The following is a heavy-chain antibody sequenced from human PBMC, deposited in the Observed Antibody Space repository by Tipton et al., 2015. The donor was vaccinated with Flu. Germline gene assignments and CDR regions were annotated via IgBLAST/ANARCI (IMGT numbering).Heavy chain of an antibody. J-gene: IGHJ4*02. CDR1: GYTFSSYR. D-gene: IGHD3-22*01. CDR3: AGYETSDYYHEVDY. CDR2: ISAYNGDT. Sequence: QLVQSGAEMKKPGASVKVSCKASGYTFSSYRISWVRQAPGQGLEWMGWISAYNGDTKYAQNLQGRVTMTTDTSTSTAYLELRSLRSDDTAVYYCAGYETSDYYHEVDYWGQGTLVTVSS. V-gene: IGHV1-18*01.